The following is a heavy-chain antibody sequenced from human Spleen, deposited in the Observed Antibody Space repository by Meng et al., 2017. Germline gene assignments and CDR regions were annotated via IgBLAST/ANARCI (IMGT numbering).Heavy chain of an antibody. CDR3: ARDTSTSLDY. CDR1: GFTFSDYY. Sequence: VQVVESGGDLVKPGGSLRLSCVSSGFTFSDYYMTWVRQAPGKGLEWVGRITNTPNRYPTNYAASVKGRFTISRDDSKNSLYLEMNSLKIEDTAVYYCARDTSTSLDYWGQGALVTVSS. CDR2: ITNTPNRYPT. J-gene: IGHJ4*02. D-gene: IGHD1-26*01. V-gene: IGHV3-72*01.